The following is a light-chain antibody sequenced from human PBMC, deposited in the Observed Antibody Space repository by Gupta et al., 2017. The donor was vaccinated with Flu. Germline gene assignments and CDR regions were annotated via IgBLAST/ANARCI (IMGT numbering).Light chain of an antibody. CDR1: NFGSKS. V-gene: IGLV3-21*03. CDR2: DDS. CDR3: QVWDSSSDHWL. J-gene: IGLJ1*01. Sequence: SYVLTQPPSVSVAPGKTARITGGGDNFGSKSVHWYQQNPGQAPVLVVYDDSDRPSGIPERFSGSNSGNTATLTISRVEGGDEADYYCQVWDSSSDHWLFGTGTKVTVL.